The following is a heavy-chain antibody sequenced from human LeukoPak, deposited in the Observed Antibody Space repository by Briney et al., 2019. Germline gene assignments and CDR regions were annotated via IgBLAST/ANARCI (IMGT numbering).Heavy chain of an antibody. V-gene: IGHV3-53*01. CDR2: IYSGGST. Sequence: GGSLRLSCAASGFTVSSNYMSWVRQAPGKGLEWVSVIYSGGSTYYADSVKGRFTISRDNSKNTLYLQMNSPRAEDTAVYYCARGKQLVRYYYYYMDVWGKGTTVTVSS. CDR3: ARGKQLVRYYYYYMDV. CDR1: GFTVSSNY. J-gene: IGHJ6*03. D-gene: IGHD6-6*01.